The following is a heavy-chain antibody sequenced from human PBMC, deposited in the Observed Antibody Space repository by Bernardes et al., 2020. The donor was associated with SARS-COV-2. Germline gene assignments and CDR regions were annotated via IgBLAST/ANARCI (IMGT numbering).Heavy chain of an antibody. V-gene: IGHV4-59*08. Sequence: SETLSLTCTVSGGSISSYYWSWIRQPPGKGLEWIGYIYYSGSTNYNPSLKSRVTISVDTSKNQFSLKLSSVTAADTAVYYCARHIRLDAFDIWGQGTMVTVSS. CDR2: IYYSGST. CDR3: ARHIRLDAFDI. CDR1: GGSISSYY. D-gene: IGHD2-2*02. J-gene: IGHJ3*02.